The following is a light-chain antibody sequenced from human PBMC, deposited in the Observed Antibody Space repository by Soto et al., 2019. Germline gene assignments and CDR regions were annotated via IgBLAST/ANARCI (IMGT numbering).Light chain of an antibody. Sequence: DIQMTQSPSTLSGSVGDRVALTAPPRQPSSSWLAWYQQKPGKAPKLLIQKASTLKSGVPSRFSGSGSGTDFPLPISRLEPEDFAVYYCPQRQTFGQGTNV. CDR2: KAS. J-gene: IGKJ1*01. CDR3: PQRQT. CDR1: QPSSSW. V-gene: IGKV1-5*03.